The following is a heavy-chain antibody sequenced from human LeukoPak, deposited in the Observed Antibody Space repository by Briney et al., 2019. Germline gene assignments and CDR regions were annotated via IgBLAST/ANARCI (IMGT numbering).Heavy chain of an antibody. CDR3: ARGAYYYPY. CDR2: IKADGSEE. J-gene: IGHJ1*01. D-gene: IGHD3-10*01. V-gene: IGHV3-7*01. Sequence: GGSLRLSCAASGFTFTSYWMSWVRHAPGRGLEWVANIKADGSEEYYMDSVKGRFTISRDNAKISLFLQMNSLRAEDTAVYYCARGAYYYPYWGQGTLVTVSS. CDR1: GFTFTSYW.